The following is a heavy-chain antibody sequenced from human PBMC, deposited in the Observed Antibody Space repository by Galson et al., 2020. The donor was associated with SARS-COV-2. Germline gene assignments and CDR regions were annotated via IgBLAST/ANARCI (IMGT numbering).Heavy chain of an antibody. CDR1: GGTFSSYA. V-gene: IGHV1-69*04. Sequence: SVKVSCKASGGTFSSYAISWVRQAPGQGLEWMGRIIPILGIANYAQKFQGRVTITADKSTSTAYMELSSLRSEDTAVYYCASINVDTAMGPIDYWGQGTLVTVSS. CDR3: ASINVDTAMGPIDY. CDR2: IIPILGIA. J-gene: IGHJ4*02. D-gene: IGHD5-18*01.